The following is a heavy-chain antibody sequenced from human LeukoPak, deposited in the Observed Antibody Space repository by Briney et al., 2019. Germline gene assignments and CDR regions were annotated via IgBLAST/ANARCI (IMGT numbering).Heavy chain of an antibody. CDR3: AREHIAVAGTYWFDP. J-gene: IGHJ5*02. CDR1: GGSISSGGYY. V-gene: IGHV4-31*03. D-gene: IGHD6-19*01. CDR2: IYYSGST. Sequence: SETLSLTCTVSGGSISSGGYYWSWIRQHPGKGLGWIGYIYYSGSTYYNPSLKSRVTISVDTSKNQFSLKLSSVTAADTAVYYCAREHIAVAGTYWFDPWGQGTLVTVSS.